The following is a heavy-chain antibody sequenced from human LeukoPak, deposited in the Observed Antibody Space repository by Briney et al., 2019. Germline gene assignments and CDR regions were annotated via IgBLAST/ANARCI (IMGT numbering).Heavy chain of an antibody. V-gene: IGHV4-34*01. J-gene: IGHJ3*02. Sequence: SETLSLTCAVYGGSFSGYYWSWIRQPPGKGLEWIGEINHSGSTNYNPSLKSRVTISVDTSKNQFSLKLSSVTAADTAVYYCARGEGNRCSSTSCYISWFSYEPNAFDIRGQGTMVTVSS. CDR3: ARGEGNRCSSTSCYISWFSYEPNAFDI. D-gene: IGHD2-2*02. CDR2: INHSGST. CDR1: GGSFSGYY.